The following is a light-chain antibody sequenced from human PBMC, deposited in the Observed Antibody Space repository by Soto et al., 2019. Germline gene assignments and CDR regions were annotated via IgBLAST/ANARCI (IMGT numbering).Light chain of an antibody. J-gene: IGLJ3*02. V-gene: IGLV4-69*02. CDR3: QTWGTGFQVL. CDR2: INSSGSH. Sequence: QLVLTQSPSASASLGASVKLTCTLSSGHSSYAIAWHQQHPEKGPRYLMKINSSGSHSKGDGIPDRFSGSSSGAERYLTISSLQSEDEADDYCQTWGTGFQVLFGRGTKLTVL. CDR1: SGHSSYA.